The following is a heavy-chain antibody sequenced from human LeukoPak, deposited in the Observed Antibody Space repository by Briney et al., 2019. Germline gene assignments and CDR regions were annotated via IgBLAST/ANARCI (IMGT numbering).Heavy chain of an antibody. Sequence: WETLSLTCTVSGGSISNYYWSWIRQPPGKGLEWLGYIHYSGITNYNPSLKSRVTISVDMSKNQFSLNLNSVTAADTALYYCARQGRGLAANLHYWGQGTLVTVSS. D-gene: IGHD6-19*01. J-gene: IGHJ4*02. CDR2: IHYSGIT. V-gene: IGHV4-59*08. CDR1: GGSISNYY. CDR3: ARQGRGLAANLHY.